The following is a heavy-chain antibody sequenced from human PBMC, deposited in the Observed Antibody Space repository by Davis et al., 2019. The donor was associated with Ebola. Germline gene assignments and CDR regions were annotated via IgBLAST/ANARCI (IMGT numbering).Heavy chain of an antibody. V-gene: IGHV1-46*01. CDR2: INPSGGST. CDR1: GYTFTSYY. D-gene: IGHD2-2*02. CDR3: ARELVPAAIPPYYYYGMDV. Sequence: ASVKVSCKASGYTFTSYYMHWVRQAPGQGLEWMGIINPSGGSTSYAQKFQGRVTMTRDTSTSTVYMGLSSLRSEDTAVYYCARELVPAAIPPYYYYGMDVWGQGTTVTVSS. J-gene: IGHJ6*02.